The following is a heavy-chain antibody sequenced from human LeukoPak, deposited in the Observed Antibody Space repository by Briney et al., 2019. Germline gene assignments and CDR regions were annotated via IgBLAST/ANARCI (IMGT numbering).Heavy chain of an antibody. D-gene: IGHD5-12*01. Sequence: PSETPSLTCAVYGGSFSGYYWSWIRQPPGKGLEWIGEINHSGSTNYNPSLKSRVTISVDTSKNQFSLKLSSVTAADTAVYYCARAPNGGYPDYWGQGTLVTVSS. CDR3: ARAPNGGYPDY. V-gene: IGHV4-34*01. CDR1: GGSFSGYY. CDR2: INHSGST. J-gene: IGHJ4*02.